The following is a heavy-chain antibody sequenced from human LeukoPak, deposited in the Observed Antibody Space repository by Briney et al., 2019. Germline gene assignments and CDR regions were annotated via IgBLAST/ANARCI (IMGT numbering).Heavy chain of an antibody. J-gene: IGHJ6*02. CDR2: INPNSGGT. Sequence: ASVKVSCKASGYTFTGYYMHWVRQAPGQGLEWMGWINPNSGGTNYAQKFPGRVTMTRDTSISTAYMELSRLRSDDTAVYYCARVEGYCSSTSCYNYYYGVDVWGQGTTVTVSS. V-gene: IGHV1-2*02. D-gene: IGHD2-2*02. CDR3: ARVEGYCSSTSCYNYYYGVDV. CDR1: GYTFTGYY.